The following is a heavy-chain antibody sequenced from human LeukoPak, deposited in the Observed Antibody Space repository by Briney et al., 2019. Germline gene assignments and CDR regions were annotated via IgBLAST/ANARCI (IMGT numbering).Heavy chain of an antibody. Sequence: PGGSLRLSCAASGFTFSSYSMNWVRQAPGKGLEWVSSISSSSSYIYYADSVKGRFTISRDNAKNSLYLQMNSLRAEDTAVYYCARDFLPVGIITVYGVLQQGAFDIWGQGTMVTVSS. J-gene: IGHJ3*02. CDR1: GFTFSSYS. CDR3: ARDFLPVGIITVYGVLQQGAFDI. CDR2: ISSSSSYI. D-gene: IGHD3-3*01. V-gene: IGHV3-21*01.